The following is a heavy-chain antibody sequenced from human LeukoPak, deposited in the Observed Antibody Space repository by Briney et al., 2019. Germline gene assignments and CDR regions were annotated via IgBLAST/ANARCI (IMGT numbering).Heavy chain of an antibody. D-gene: IGHD4-17*01. Sequence: SAKVSSKASGGTFSSYAISWVGQAPGQGLEWMGGIIPIFGTANYAQKFQGRVTITADKSTSTAYMELSSLRSEDTAVYYCASDYGTRGYLDYWGQETLVTVSS. CDR1: GGTFSSYA. V-gene: IGHV1-69*06. CDR3: ASDYGTRGYLDY. J-gene: IGHJ4*02. CDR2: IIPIFGTA.